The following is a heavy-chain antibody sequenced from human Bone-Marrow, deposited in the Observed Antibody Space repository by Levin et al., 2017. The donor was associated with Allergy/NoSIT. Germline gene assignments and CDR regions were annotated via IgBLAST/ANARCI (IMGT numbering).Heavy chain of an antibody. CDR1: GGAISNFF. CDR2: TSSSGST. CDR3: ARDPLLRDDFHTWDYYFDF. V-gene: IGHV4-4*07. J-gene: IGHJ4*02. D-gene: IGHD5-24*01. Sequence: SCTVSGGAISNFFWSWLRQSAGKGLEWIGRTSSSGSTYYNPSLQSRVSMSVDTTKNRFSLELTSVTAADTAVYYCARDPLLRDDFHTWDYYFDFWGKGTLVTVSS.